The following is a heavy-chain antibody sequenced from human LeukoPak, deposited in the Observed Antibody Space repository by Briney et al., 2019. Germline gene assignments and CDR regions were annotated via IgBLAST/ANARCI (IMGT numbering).Heavy chain of an antibody. CDR2: ISGSGGST. CDR3: AKDLSESRYFDWLLNGVY. D-gene: IGHD3-9*01. J-gene: IGHJ4*02. Sequence: GGSLRLSCAASGFTFSSYAMSWVRQAPGKGLEWVSAISGSGGSTYYADSVKGRFTISRDNSKNTLYLQMNSLRAEDTAVYYCAKDLSESRYFDWLLNGVYWGQGTLVTVSS. V-gene: IGHV3-23*01. CDR1: GFTFSSYA.